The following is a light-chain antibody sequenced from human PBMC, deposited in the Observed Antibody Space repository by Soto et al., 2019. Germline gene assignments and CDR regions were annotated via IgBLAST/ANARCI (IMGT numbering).Light chain of an antibody. V-gene: IGKV1-5*03. Sequence: DIPMTQSPSTLSASVGDRVTITCRASQSISYWLAWYQQKPGKAPNLLIYKASSLESGVPSRFSGSGSGTEFTLTISSLQPDDFATYYCQQYNSYWTFGQGTKVEIK. CDR3: QQYNSYWT. J-gene: IGKJ1*01. CDR2: KAS. CDR1: QSISYW.